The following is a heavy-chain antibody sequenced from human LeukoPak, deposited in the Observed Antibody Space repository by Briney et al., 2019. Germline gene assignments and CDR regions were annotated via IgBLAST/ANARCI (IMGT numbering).Heavy chain of an antibody. CDR2: IYPGDSDT. V-gene: IGHV5-51*01. D-gene: IGHD6-13*01. CDR3: ARLMSSSEQFLAY. Sequence: GESLQISCKGSGYSFTSYWIGWVRQLPGKGLEWMGIIYPGDSDTRYSPSFQGQVAISADKSISTAYLQWNSLKASDTAMYYCARLMSSSEQFLAYWGQGTLVTVSS. J-gene: IGHJ4*02. CDR1: GYSFTSYW.